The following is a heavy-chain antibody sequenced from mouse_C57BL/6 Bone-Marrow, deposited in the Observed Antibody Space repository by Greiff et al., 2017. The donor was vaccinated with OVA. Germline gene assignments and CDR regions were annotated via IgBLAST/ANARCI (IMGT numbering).Heavy chain of an antibody. D-gene: IGHD2-5*01. CDR1: GFNIKDDY. V-gene: IGHV14-4*01. J-gene: IGHJ3*01. CDR3: TTGDSNPSWFAY. Sequence: EVKLQESGAELVRPGASVKLSCTASGFNIKDDYMHWVKQRPEQGLEWIGWIDPENGDTEYASKFQGKATITADTSSNTAYLQLSSLTSEDTAVYYCTTGDSNPSWFAYWGQGTLVTVSA. CDR2: IDPENGDT.